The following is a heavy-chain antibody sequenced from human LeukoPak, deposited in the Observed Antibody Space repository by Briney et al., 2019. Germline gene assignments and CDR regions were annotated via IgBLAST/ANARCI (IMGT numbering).Heavy chain of an antibody. CDR3: ARDPGIAAAVEYFQH. Sequence: ASVKVSCKASGYTFTGYYMHWVRQAPGQGLEWMGWINPNSGGTNYAQKFQGWVTMTRDTSISTAYMELSRLRSDDTAVYYCARDPGIAAAVEYFQHWGQGTLVTVSS. CDR1: GYTFTGYY. J-gene: IGHJ1*01. CDR2: INPNSGGT. V-gene: IGHV1-2*04. D-gene: IGHD6-13*01.